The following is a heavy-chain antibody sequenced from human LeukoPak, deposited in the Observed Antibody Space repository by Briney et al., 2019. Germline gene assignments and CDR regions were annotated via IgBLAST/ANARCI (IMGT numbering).Heavy chain of an antibody. J-gene: IGHJ3*02. CDR3: ARDLGYCSSTSCYLDAFDI. V-gene: IGHV4-4*07. CDR2: IYTSGST. CDR1: GGSISSTDYY. D-gene: IGHD2-2*01. Sequence: PSETLSLTCTVSGGSISSTDYYWSWIRQPAGKGLEWIGRIYTSGSTNYNPSLKSRVTMSVDTSKNQFSLKLSSVTAADTAVYYCARDLGYCSSTSCYLDAFDIWGQGTMVTVSS.